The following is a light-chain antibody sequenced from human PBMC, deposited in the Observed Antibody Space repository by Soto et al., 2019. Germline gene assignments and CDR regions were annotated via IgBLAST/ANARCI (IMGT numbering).Light chain of an antibody. CDR1: VGGIAYNS. CDR2: DDS. Sequence: LTQPHSVSESPGKTVIISCTRSVGGIAYNSVQWYQQKPGQAPVLVVYDDSDRPSGIPDRFSGSNSGDTATLTIRRVEAGDEADYYCHVWDSSSDHYVFGTGTKLTVL. V-gene: IGLV3-21*03. J-gene: IGLJ1*01. CDR3: HVWDSSSDHYV.